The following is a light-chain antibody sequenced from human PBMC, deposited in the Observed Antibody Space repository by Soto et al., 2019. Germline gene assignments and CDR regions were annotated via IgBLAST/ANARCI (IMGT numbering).Light chain of an antibody. CDR2: EVR. CDR1: SSDVGGHDY. CDR3: SSYSSTTLV. Sequence: QSALTQPASVSGSHGQSITISCTGTSSDVGGHDYVSWYQQHPGKAPKLIIYEVRNRPSGVSNRFSGSKSGNTASLTISGLQAEDEADYYYSSYSSTTLVFGTGTKLTVL. J-gene: IGLJ1*01. V-gene: IGLV2-14*01.